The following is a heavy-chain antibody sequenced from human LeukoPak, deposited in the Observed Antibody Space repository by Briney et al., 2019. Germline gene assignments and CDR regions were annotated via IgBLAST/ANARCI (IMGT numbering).Heavy chain of an antibody. D-gene: IGHD2-15*01. CDR3: ARDTLGYCSGGSCFGFQH. J-gene: IGHJ1*01. Sequence: ASVKVSCKASGYTFTTHDLTWVRQATGQGLEWMGWMNPGNGDTAYAQKFQGRVTMTTDTSTSTAYMELRSLRSDDTAVYYCARDTLGYCSGGSCFGFQHWGQGTLVTVSS. CDR2: MNPGNGDT. CDR1: GYTFTTHD. V-gene: IGHV1-8*01.